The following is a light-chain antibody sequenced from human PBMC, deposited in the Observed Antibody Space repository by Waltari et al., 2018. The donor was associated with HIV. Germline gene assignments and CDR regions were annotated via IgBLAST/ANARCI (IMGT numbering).Light chain of an antibody. Sequence: ETVMTQSPATLSVYPGERATLPCRASQSVSSNLAWYQQKPGQAPRLLIYGASTRATSTPARFSGSGSGTEFTLTISSLQSEDFAVYYCQQYNEWPPWTFGQGTKVEIK. CDR1: QSVSSN. J-gene: IGKJ1*01. CDR3: QQYNEWPPWT. V-gene: IGKV3-15*01. CDR2: GAS.